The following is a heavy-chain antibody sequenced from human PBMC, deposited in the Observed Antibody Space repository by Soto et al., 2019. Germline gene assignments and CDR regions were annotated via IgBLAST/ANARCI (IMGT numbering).Heavy chain of an antibody. CDR2: FSLSGTT. V-gene: IGHV4-4*07. CDR1: GASITGSSY. Sequence: SETLSLTCTVSGASITGSSYWSWIRQPAGKGLEWIGRFSLSGTTRYNPSLRSRVTMSADVSKNQFSLRLTSVTAADTALYYCARGMTPPGAPAWYYFDSWGQGTLVTVSS. D-gene: IGHD2-8*02. CDR3: ARGMTPPGAPAWYYFDS. J-gene: IGHJ4*02.